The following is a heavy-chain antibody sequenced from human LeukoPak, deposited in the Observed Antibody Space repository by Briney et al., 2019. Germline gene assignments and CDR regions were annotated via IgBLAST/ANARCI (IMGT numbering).Heavy chain of an antibody. Sequence: PGGSLRLSCAPSGFTFSNYAMNWVRQSPGKGLEWVSSISGSGGSTYYADSVKGRFTISRDNSKNTLYLQMNSLRAEDTAVYYCASYSSGWYGPFDYWGQGTLVTVSS. V-gene: IGHV3-23*01. CDR1: GFTFSNYA. CDR3: ASYSSGWYGPFDY. CDR2: ISGSGGST. D-gene: IGHD6-19*01. J-gene: IGHJ4*02.